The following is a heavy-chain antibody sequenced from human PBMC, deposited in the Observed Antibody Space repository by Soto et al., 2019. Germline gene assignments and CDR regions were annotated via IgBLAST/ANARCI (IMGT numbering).Heavy chain of an antibody. CDR3: ASMGYHYGSGSYPLDY. D-gene: IGHD3-10*01. CDR2: IYNSGIT. Sequence: WTWIRQPPGKGLEWIGFIYNSGITHYNPSLRSRVTISVDTSKNQFSLKLRSVTAADTAVYYCASMGYHYGSGSYPLDYWGQGTLVTVSS. V-gene: IGHV4-59*08. J-gene: IGHJ4*02.